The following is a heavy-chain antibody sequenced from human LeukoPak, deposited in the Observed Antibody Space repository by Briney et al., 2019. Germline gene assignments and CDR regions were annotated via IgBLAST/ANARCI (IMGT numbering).Heavy chain of an antibody. V-gene: IGHV3-23*01. CDR1: GFTFYNYA. CDR2: ISGSGGST. J-gene: IGHJ4*02. D-gene: IGHD6-19*01. CDR3: AKRGVQQWLVDWYFDY. Sequence: PGGSLRLSCAASGFTFYNYAMSWVRQAPGKGLEWVSGISGSGGSTFYAESVKGPFTISRDDSKLYLQMNSLRAEDTAVYYCAKRGVQQWLVDWYFDYWGQGTLVTVSS.